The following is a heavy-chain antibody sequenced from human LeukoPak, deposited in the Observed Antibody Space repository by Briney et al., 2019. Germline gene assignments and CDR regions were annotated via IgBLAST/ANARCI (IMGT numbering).Heavy chain of an antibody. J-gene: IGHJ4*02. D-gene: IGHD2-2*01. V-gene: IGHV3-30-3*01. CDR2: ISYDGSKK. Sequence: GSLRLSCAASGSTFSSYAMHWVRQAPGKGLEGVAVISYDGSKKYYADSVKGRCTISRDNSKNTLYLQMNSLRAEDTAVYYCARVRGYCSSTSCFNFDYWGQGTLVTVSS. CDR3: ARVRGYCSSTSCFNFDY. CDR1: GSTFSSYA.